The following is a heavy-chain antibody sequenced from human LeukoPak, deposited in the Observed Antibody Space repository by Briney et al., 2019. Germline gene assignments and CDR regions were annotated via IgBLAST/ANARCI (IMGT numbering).Heavy chain of an antibody. Sequence: GGSLRLSCAASVFTFSSYAMSSVRQAPGKGLEWGSAISGSGGSTYYADSVKGRFTISRDNSKNTLYLQMNSLRAEDTAVYYCAKDSTYCGGDCSTYGMDVGGQGTTVTVSS. CDR2: ISGSGGST. D-gene: IGHD2-21*02. J-gene: IGHJ6*02. CDR3: AKDSTYCGGDCSTYGMDV. CDR1: VFTFSSYA. V-gene: IGHV3-23*01.